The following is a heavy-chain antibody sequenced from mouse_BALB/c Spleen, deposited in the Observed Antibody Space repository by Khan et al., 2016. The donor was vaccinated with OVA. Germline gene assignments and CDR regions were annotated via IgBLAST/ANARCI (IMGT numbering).Heavy chain of an antibody. CDR1: GYIFTSYW. CDR2: IYPGTDNT. Sequence: QMQLEESGAELVRPGASVKLSCKTSGYIFTSYWIHWVKQRSGQGLEWFARIYPGTDNTYYNEKLKDKVTLTADKSSSTVYMQLSSLTSEDSAVYFCAREEELYYFDYWGKGTTLTVAS. V-gene: IGHV1-76*01. J-gene: IGHJ2*01. CDR3: AREEELYYFDY.